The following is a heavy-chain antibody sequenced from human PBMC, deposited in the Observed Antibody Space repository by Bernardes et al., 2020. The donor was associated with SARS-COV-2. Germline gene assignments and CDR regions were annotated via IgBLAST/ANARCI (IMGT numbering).Heavy chain of an antibody. CDR2: IHYTEST. J-gene: IGHJ4*02. CDR1: GGSISSSSYY. V-gene: IGHV4-39*01. CDR3: ARVEGTYYFDY. Sequence: SETLSLTCTVSGGSISSSSYYWGWIRQPPGKGLEWIGSIHYTESTYYNPSLKSRVTISVDTSKNQFSLKLSAVTAADTAVYYCARVEGTYYFDYWGQGTLVTVSS.